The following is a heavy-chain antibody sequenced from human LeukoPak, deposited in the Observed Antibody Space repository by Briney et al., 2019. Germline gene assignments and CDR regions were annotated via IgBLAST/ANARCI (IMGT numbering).Heavy chain of an antibody. V-gene: IGHV1-69*01. D-gene: IGHD3-3*01. CDR1: GGTFSSYA. CDR2: IIPIFGTA. J-gene: IGHJ4*02. Sequence: GSSVEVSCKASGGTFSSYAISWVRQAPGQGLEWMGGIIPIFGTANYAQKFQGRVTITADESTSTAYMELSSLRSEDTAVYYCARDEAGDDFWSGYYVFDYWGQGTLVTVSS. CDR3: ARDEAGDDFWSGYYVFDY.